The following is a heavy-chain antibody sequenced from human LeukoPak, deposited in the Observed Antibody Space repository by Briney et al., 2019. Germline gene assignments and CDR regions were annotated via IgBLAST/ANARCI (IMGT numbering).Heavy chain of an antibody. CDR2: INPNSGGT. CDR3: ARDRSRSWPDAFDI. V-gene: IGHV1-2*02. CDR1: GYTFTVYC. Sequence: SSVTVSFTSSGYTFTVYCMHLVRQAPGQGLEWMGWINPNSGGTNYAQKFQGRVTMTRDKSIRTAYMELSRLRSDDTAVYYCARDRSRSWPDAFDIWGQGTMVSVSS. D-gene: IGHD6-13*01. J-gene: IGHJ3*02.